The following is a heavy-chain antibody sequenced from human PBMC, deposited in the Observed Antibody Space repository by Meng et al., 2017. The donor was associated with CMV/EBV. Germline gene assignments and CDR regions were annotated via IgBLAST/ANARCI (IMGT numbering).Heavy chain of an antibody. CDR3: ARETRGIGYYSSTSCYSYYGMDV. Sequence: SVKVSCKASGGTFTSYAISWVRQAPGQGLEWMGGINPICGNANYAQKFQGRVTITTDESTITAYMELSSLRSEDTAVYYCARETRGIGYYSSTSCYSYYGMDVWGQGTTVTVSS. CDR2: INPICGNA. D-gene: IGHD2-2*01. CDR1: GGTFTSYA. V-gene: IGHV1-69*05. J-gene: IGHJ6*02.